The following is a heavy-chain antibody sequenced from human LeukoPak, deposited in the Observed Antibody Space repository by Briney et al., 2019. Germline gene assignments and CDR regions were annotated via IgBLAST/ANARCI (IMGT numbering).Heavy chain of an antibody. J-gene: IGHJ4*02. V-gene: IGHV3-7*01. CDR3: ARQVSREGHFDH. Sequence: PGGSLRLSCAASGFTFNNYWLSWVRQGPGKGLEWVAHIKEDTSQKYYVGSVEGRFTISRDNAGNSLYLQMNSLRGEDTAVYFCARQVSREGHFDHWGQGTLVTVSS. D-gene: IGHD1-26*01. CDR2: IKEDTSQK. CDR1: GFTFNNYW.